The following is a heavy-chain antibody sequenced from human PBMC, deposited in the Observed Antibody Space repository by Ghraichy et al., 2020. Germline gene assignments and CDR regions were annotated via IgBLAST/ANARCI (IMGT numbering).Heavy chain of an antibody. J-gene: IGHJ6*02. Sequence: GGSLRLSCAASGFTFSSYAMHWVRQAPGKGLEWVAVISYDGSNKYYADSVKGRFTISRDNSKNTLYLQMNSLRAEDTAVYYCARDIQKMAKISGGYYYYYYGMDVWGQGTTVTVSS. CDR1: GFTFSSYA. V-gene: IGHV3-30-3*01. CDR2: ISYDGSNK. CDR3: ARDIQKMAKISGGYYYYYYGMDV. D-gene: IGHD5-24*01.